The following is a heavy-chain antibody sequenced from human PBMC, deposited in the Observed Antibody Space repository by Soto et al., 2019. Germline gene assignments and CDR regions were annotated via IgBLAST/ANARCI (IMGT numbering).Heavy chain of an antibody. CDR1: GFRFDEYA. CDR3: AKIVTRHSLVPVFDQ. Sequence: HLVESGGGLVQPGRSLRLSCVASGFRFDEYAIHWVRPAPGKGLEWVSGISWDSGSINYAGSVRGRFTVSRDNAKNSLYLHMTSLRSEDTAFYYCAKIVTRHSLVPVFDQWGQGALVSVSS. J-gene: IGHJ4*02. D-gene: IGHD2-21*01. CDR2: ISWDSGSI. V-gene: IGHV3-9*01.